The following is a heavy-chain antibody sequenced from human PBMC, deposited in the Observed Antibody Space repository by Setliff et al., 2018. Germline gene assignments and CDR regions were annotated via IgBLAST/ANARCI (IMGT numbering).Heavy chain of an antibody. CDR2: IFYDGNS. J-gene: IGHJ5*02. V-gene: IGHV4-39*01. CDR3: ARQMSPPGMTRARGFNWFDP. CDR1: GGPISSSSYY. Sequence: SETLSLTCSASGGPISSSSYYWVWIRQPPGKGLEWIGAIFYDGNSYYNPSLKGRVTMSVDTSKNVFSLKLRSVTAADTSVYYCARQMSPPGMTRARGFNWFDPWGQGTLVTVS. D-gene: IGHD1-26*01.